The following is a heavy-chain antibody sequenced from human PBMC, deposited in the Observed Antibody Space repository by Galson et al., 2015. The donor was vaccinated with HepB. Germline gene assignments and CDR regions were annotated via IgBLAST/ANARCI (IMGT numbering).Heavy chain of an antibody. D-gene: IGHD3-22*01. V-gene: IGHV3-15*01. CDR3: TTGTIDSSGYYYGDFDY. CDR1: GFTFSNAW. CDR2: IKSKTDGGTT. Sequence: SLRLSCAASGFTFSNAWMSWVRQAPGKGQEWVGRIKSKTDGGTTDYAAPVKGRFTISRDDSKNTLYLQMNSLKTEDTAVYYCTTGTIDSSGYYYGDFDYWGQGTLVTVSS. J-gene: IGHJ4*02.